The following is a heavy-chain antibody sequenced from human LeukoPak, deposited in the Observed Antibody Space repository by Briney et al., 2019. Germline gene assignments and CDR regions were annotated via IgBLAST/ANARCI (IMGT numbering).Heavy chain of an antibody. V-gene: IGHV4-59*11. J-gene: IGHJ3*02. Sequence: SETLSLTCTVSGGSISGQYWSWLRQPPGKGLQWIGYIHYTGSTNYTSSLKSRVTISVDTSKSHFSLKLSSATAAGTAVYYCARGGSGSSKYAFDIWGQGTMVTVSS. CDR3: ARGGSGSSKYAFDI. CDR1: GGSISGQY. CDR2: IHYTGST. D-gene: IGHD3-10*01.